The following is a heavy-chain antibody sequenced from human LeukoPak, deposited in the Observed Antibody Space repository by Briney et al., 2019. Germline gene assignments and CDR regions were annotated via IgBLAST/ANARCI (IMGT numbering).Heavy chain of an antibody. CDR2: ISGSGGST. Sequence: GGSLRLSCAASGFTFSNYAMSWVRQAPGNGLECVSTISGSGGSTYYADSVKGRFTISRDNSNNTLHLQMNSLRAEDTAVYYCAKAALLGHSSSWYDYWGQGTLVTVSS. CDR1: GFTFSNYA. CDR3: AKAALLGHSSSWYDY. J-gene: IGHJ4*02. V-gene: IGHV3-23*01. D-gene: IGHD6-13*01.